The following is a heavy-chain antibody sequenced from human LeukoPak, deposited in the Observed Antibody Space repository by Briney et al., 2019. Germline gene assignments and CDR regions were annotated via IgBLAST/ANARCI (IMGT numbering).Heavy chain of an antibody. V-gene: IGHV4-59*01. J-gene: IGHJ4*02. CDR3: ARVRAYGDYVWIDY. Sequence: SETLSLTCTVSGGSISSYYWSWIRQPPGKGLEWIGYIYYSGSTNYNPSLKSRVTISVDTSKNQFSLKLNSVTAADTAVYYCARVRAYGDYVWIDYWGQGTLVTVSS. D-gene: IGHD4-17*01. CDR1: GGSISSYY. CDR2: IYYSGST.